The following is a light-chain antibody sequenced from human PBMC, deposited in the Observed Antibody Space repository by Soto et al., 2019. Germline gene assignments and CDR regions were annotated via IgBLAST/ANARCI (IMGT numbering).Light chain of an antibody. CDR1: SSDVGGYNY. Sequence: QSALTQPASVSGSPGQSITISCTGTSSDVGGYNYVSWYQQHPGKAPKLMIYDVSNRPSGVSNRFSGSKSGNTASLTISGLQDEDEADYYCSSYTSSSTPRVFGGGTKLTVL. CDR3: SSYTSSSTPRV. CDR2: DVS. V-gene: IGLV2-14*01. J-gene: IGLJ2*01.